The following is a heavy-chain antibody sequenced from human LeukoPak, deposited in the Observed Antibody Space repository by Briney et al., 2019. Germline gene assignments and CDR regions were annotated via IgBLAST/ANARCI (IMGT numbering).Heavy chain of an antibody. V-gene: IGHV3-30*02. D-gene: IGHD2-21*01. CDR2: IWYDGSKK. CDR3: AKDVNAYCSGDCSDY. CDR1: GFTFSTYA. Sequence: PGGSLRLSCAASGFTFSTYAMHWVRQAPGKGLEWVAFIWYDGSKKYYADSVKGRYTISRDNSKNMVSLEMNSLRTEDTAVYYCAKDVNAYCSGDCSDYWGQGTLVTVSS. J-gene: IGHJ4*02.